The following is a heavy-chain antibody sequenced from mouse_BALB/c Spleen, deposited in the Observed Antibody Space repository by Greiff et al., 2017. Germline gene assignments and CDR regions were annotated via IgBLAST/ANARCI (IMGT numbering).Heavy chain of an antibody. D-gene: IGHD2-4*01. J-gene: IGHJ4*01. V-gene: IGHV2-9*02. CDR1: GFSLTSYG. CDR2: IWAGGST. CDR3: ARVGGYDYDAYAMDY. Sequence: VQLQQSGPGLVAPSQSLSITCTVSGFSLTSYGVHWVRQPPGKGLEWLGVIWAGGSTNYNSALMSRLSISKDNSKSQVFLKMNSLQTDDTAMYYCARVGGYDYDAYAMDYWGQGTSVTVSS.